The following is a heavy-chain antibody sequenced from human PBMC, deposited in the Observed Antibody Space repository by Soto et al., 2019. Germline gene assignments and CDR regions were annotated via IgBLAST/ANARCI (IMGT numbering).Heavy chain of an antibody. Sequence: EVQLVESGGGLVQPGGSLRLSCAASGFTFSSYEMNWVRQAPGKGLEWVSYISSSGSTIYYADSVKGRFTISRDNAKNSLYLQMNSLRAEDTAVYYCAIWWSDYDFWSGYHLDYWGQGTLVTVSS. CDR1: GFTFSSYE. J-gene: IGHJ4*02. CDR2: ISSSGSTI. V-gene: IGHV3-48*03. CDR3: AIWWSDYDFWSGYHLDY. D-gene: IGHD3-3*01.